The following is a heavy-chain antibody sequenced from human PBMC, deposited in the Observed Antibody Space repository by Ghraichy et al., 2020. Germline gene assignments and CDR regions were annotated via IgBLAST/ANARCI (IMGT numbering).Heavy chain of an antibody. D-gene: IGHD2-15*01. Sequence: ASVKVSCKASGYIFTSYGISWVRQAPGQGLEWMGWISAYNGNTNYAQKFQGRVTMTTDTSTSTAYMELRSLRSDDTAVYYCTRGLGLLPMENAFDVWGQGTKVTVSS. V-gene: IGHV1-18*01. CDR2: ISAYNGNT. J-gene: IGHJ3*01. CDR1: GYIFTSYG. CDR3: TRGLGLLPMENAFDV.